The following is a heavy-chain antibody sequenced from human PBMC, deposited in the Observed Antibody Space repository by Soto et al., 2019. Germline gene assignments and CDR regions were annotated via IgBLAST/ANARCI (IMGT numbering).Heavy chain of an antibody. CDR1: GIALEDYA. Sequence: GGSLRLSCVASGIALEDYAMHWVRQVPGQGLEWVSGIYSDDHRTAYVDSVKGRFTISRDNAKNSLYLQMNSLRAEDTAVYYCARDYPGGSYYDYWGQGTLVTVSS. CDR2: IYSDDHRT. CDR3: ARDYPGGSYYDY. D-gene: IGHD1-26*01. V-gene: IGHV3-20*04. J-gene: IGHJ4*02.